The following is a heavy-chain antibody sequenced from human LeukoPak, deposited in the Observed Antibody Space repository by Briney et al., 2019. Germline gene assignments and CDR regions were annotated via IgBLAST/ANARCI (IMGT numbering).Heavy chain of an antibody. CDR2: FDPEDGET. CDR1: GYTLTELS. D-gene: IGHD3-22*01. V-gene: IGHV1-24*01. CDR3: ATVSGYYYDSSGYCLDY. J-gene: IGHJ4*02. Sequence: ASVKVSCKVSGYTLTELSMHWVRQAPGKGLEWMGGFDPEDGETIYAQKFQGRVTMTEDTSTDTAYMELSSLRSEDTAVYYCATVSGYYYDSSGYCLDYWGKGTLVTVS.